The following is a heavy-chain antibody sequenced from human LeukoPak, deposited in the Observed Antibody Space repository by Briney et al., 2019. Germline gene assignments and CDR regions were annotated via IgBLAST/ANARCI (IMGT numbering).Heavy chain of an antibody. CDR1: GFTVSSNY. Sequence: GGSLRLSCAASGFTVSSNYMSWVRQAPGKGLEWVSVIYSGGSTYYADSVKGRFTISRHNSKNTLYLQMNSLKTEDTAVYYCASSSGDFWSPGYWGQGTLVTVSS. D-gene: IGHD3-3*01. CDR2: IYSGGST. CDR3: ASSSGDFWSPGY. J-gene: IGHJ4*02. V-gene: IGHV3-53*04.